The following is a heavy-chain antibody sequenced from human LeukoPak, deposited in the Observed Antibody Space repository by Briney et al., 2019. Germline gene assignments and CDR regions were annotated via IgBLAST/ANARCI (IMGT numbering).Heavy chain of an antibody. D-gene: IGHD3-3*01. Sequence: ASVKVSCKASGYTFSDYSITWVRQAPGQGLEWMGWISPYNADTNYAQNFQGRVTMTTDTSTSTAYMELRSLRSDDTAVYYCARVPGLTIFGVVIIPPFDYWGQGTLVTVSS. CDR2: ISPYNADT. CDR3: ARVPGLTIFGVVIIPPFDY. CDR1: GYTFSDYS. V-gene: IGHV1-18*01. J-gene: IGHJ4*02.